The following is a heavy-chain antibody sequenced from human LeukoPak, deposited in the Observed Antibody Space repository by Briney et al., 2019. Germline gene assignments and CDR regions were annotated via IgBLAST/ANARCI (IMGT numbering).Heavy chain of an antibody. J-gene: IGHJ4*02. CDR3: AKGKYSSGGVPDY. D-gene: IGHD6-19*01. CDR1: GFTFSSYA. CDR2: ISYDGSNK. V-gene: IGHV3-30*04. Sequence: GGSLRLSCAASGFTFSSYAMHWVRQAPGKGLEWVAVISYDGSNKYYADSVKGRLTVSRDNSKNTLYLQINSLRGEDTAVYYCAKGKYSSGGVPDYWGQGTLATVSS.